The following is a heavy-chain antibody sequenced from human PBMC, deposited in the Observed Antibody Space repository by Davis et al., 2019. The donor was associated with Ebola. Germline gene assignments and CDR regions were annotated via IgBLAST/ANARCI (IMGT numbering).Heavy chain of an antibody. Sequence: PGGSLRLSCTVSGDSISTYYWSWIRQPPGKGLESIGYIYYRGRTNYNPSLKSRVTISVDTSKNHFSLKLSSVTAADTAVYYCARMVVPDGPPTFGAVIDWFDPWGQGTLVTVSS. J-gene: IGHJ5*02. CDR2: IYYRGRT. V-gene: IGHV4-59*01. CDR3: ARMVVPDGPPTFGAVIDWFDP. D-gene: IGHD3-3*01. CDR1: GDSISTYY.